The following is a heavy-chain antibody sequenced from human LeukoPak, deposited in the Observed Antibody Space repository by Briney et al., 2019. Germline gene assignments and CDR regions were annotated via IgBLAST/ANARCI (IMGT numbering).Heavy chain of an antibody. D-gene: IGHD5-12*01. CDR1: GFTFSSYA. Sequence: GGSLRLSCAASGFTFSSYAMSWVRQPPGKGLEWVSTITGRGGTTYYADSVKGRFTISRDNSKNTLSLQMHSLRAEDTATYYCAKDLVATGHYYYMDVWAKGTTVTVSS. CDR3: AKDLVATGHYYYMDV. CDR2: ITGRGGTT. V-gene: IGHV3-23*01. J-gene: IGHJ6*03.